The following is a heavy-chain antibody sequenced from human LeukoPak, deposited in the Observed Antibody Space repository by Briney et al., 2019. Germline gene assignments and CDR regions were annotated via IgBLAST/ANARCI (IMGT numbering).Heavy chain of an antibody. V-gene: IGHV4-39*01. Sequence: ETLSLTCTVSGGSISSSSYSWGWVRQPPGKGLEWIGSIYYSGRTYYNPSLRSRVTISVDTSKNQFSLKLSSVTAADTAVYYCARQDYYDSSGYCDAFDIWGQGTMVTVSS. D-gene: IGHD3-22*01. CDR3: ARQDYYDSSGYCDAFDI. CDR1: GGSISSSSYS. CDR2: IYYSGRT. J-gene: IGHJ3*02.